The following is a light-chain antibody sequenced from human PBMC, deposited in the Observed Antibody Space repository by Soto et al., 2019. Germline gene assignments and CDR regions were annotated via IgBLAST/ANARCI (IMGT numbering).Light chain of an antibody. CDR1: QSVSSD. Sequence: PATLSLSPGERATVSCRTSQSVSSDLAWYQQKAGQAPRLLIYDSSNRATGIPVRFSGSGSGTDFTLTISSLEPEDFAVYYCQHRNYWLTFGGGTKVEI. J-gene: IGKJ4*01. CDR3: QHRNYWLT. V-gene: IGKV3-11*01. CDR2: DSS.